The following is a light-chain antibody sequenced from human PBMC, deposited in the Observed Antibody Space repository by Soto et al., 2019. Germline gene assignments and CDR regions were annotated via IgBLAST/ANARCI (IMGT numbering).Light chain of an antibody. V-gene: IGKV3-15*01. CDR1: QSVSSN. J-gene: IGKJ2*01. CDR2: GAS. CDR3: QQYNNWPRT. Sequence: EIVMTQSPATLSVSPGERATLSCRASQSVSSNLAWYQQKPGQAPRLLIYGASTRATGIPARFSGSGYGTEFTLTISSLQSEDFAVYYCQQYNNWPRTFGQGTKLEIK.